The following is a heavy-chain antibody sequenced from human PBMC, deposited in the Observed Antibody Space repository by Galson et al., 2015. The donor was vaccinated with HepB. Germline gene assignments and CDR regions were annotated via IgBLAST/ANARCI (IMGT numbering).Heavy chain of an antibody. V-gene: IGHV3-30*04. J-gene: IGHJ4*02. CDR1: GFTFSSYA. Sequence: SLRLSCAASGFTFSSYAMHWVRQAPGKGLEWVAVISYDGSNKYYADSVKGRFTISRDNAKNPLYLQMNSLRAEDTAVYYCARDGSQQLVLYPFDYWGQGTLVTVSS. CDR3: ARDGSQQLVLYPFDY. CDR2: ISYDGSNK. D-gene: IGHD6-13*01.